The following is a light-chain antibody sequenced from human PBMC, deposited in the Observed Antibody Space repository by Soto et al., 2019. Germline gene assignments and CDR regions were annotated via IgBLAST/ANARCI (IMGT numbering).Light chain of an antibody. CDR1: QSVSSSY. CDR2: GAS. J-gene: IGKJ4*01. Sequence: EIVLTQSPGTLSLSPGERATLSCRASQSVSSSYLAWYQQKPGQAPRLLIYGASSRATGIPERFSGSGSGTDFTLIISRLEPEDFAVYYCQQYVRSPLTFGGGTKVEIK. CDR3: QQYVRSPLT. V-gene: IGKV3-20*01.